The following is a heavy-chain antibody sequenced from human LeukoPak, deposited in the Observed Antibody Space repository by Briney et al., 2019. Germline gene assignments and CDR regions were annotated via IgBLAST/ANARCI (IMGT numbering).Heavy chain of an antibody. CDR2: IYHSGSA. D-gene: IGHD3-10*01. Sequence: PSQTLSLTCAVSGGSISSGGYSWSWIRQPPGKGLEWIGYIYHSGSAYYNPSLKSRVTISVDRSKNQFSLKLSSVTAADTAVYYCARTDYYGGGIFYYYGSDLWGQGTMVTVSS. CDR1: GGSISSGGYS. CDR3: ARTDYYGGGIFYYYGSDL. V-gene: IGHV4-30-2*01. J-gene: IGHJ3*01.